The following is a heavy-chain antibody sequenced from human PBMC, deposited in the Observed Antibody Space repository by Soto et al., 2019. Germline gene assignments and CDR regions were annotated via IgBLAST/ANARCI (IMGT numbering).Heavy chain of an antibody. Sequence: QVQLMQSGAEVKQPGASVKVSCKASGYSFTDYGITWVRQAPGQGLEWMGWISIHKGNANYAQKFQARVSMTTDTSTSTAYMELRSLRSDDTAVYYCARGETRPYSSYPTSGRYYNGMDVWGQGTPVTVSS. CDR2: ISIHKGNA. CDR3: ARGETRPYSSYPTSGRYYNGMDV. J-gene: IGHJ6*02. V-gene: IGHV1-18*01. D-gene: IGHD6-6*01. CDR1: GYSFTDYG.